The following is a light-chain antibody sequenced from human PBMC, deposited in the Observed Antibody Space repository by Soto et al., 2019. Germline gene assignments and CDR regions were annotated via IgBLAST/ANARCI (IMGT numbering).Light chain of an antibody. Sequence: QSVLTQPPSASGSPGQSVTIARTGTSSDVGGYNYVSWYQEHPGKAPKVIIYEVSKRPSGVPDRFSGYKSGNTASLTVSGLQHEDEADYYCCSYAGSNTFAFGTGTKVTV. CDR3: CSYAGSNTFA. CDR2: EVS. CDR1: SSDVGGYNY. V-gene: IGLV2-8*01. J-gene: IGLJ1*01.